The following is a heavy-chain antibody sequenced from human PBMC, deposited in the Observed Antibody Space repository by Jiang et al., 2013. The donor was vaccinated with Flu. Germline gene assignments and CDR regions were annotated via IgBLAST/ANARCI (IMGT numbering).Heavy chain of an antibody. CDR2: ISAYNGNT. CDR1: GYTFTSYG. D-gene: IGHD3-22*01. CDR3: ARDPPYYYDSSGLSDY. Sequence: GAEVKKPGASVKVSCKASGYTFTSYGISWVRQAPGQGLEWMGWISAYNGNTNYAQKLQGRVTMTTDTSTSTAYMELRSLRSDDTAVYYCARDPPYYYDSSGLSDYWGQGTLVTVSS. J-gene: IGHJ4*02. V-gene: IGHV1-18*01.